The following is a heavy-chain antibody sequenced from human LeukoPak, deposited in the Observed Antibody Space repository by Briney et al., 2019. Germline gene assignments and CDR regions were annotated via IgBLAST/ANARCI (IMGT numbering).Heavy chain of an antibody. CDR2: IYYSGST. Sequence: PSETLSLTCTVSGGSISSYYWSWIRQPPGKGLEWIGYIYYSGSTNYNPSLKSRVTISVDTSKNQFSLKLSSVTAADTAVYYCARLRLAVVAAPFYFDYWGQGTLVTVSS. J-gene: IGHJ4*02. CDR1: GGSISSYY. V-gene: IGHV4-59*01. D-gene: IGHD2-15*01. CDR3: ARLRLAVVAAPFYFDY.